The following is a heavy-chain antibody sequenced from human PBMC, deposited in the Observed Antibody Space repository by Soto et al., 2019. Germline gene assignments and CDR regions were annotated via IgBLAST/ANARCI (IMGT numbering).Heavy chain of an antibody. CDR3: AKDIGYSYGKGYYYGMDV. CDR1: GFTLSSYG. V-gene: IGHV3-30*18. D-gene: IGHD5-18*01. J-gene: IGHJ6*02. Sequence: GGALRLTCGNYGFTLSSYGRHSVRTEPGKGLEWVAVISYGGSNKYYADSVKGRFTISRDNSKNTLYLQMNSLRAEDTAVYYCAKDIGYSYGKGYYYGMDVWGQGTKVTVSS. CDR2: ISYGGSNK.